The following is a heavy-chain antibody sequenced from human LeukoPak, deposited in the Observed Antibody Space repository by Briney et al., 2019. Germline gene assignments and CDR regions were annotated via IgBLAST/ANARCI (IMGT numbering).Heavy chain of an antibody. CDR1: GGSISSYY. D-gene: IGHD6-13*01. V-gene: IGHV4-4*07. CDR2: IYTSGST. J-gene: IGHJ4*02. Sequence: PSETLSLTCTVSGGSISSYYWSWIRQPAGKGLEWIGRIYTSGSTNYNPSLKSRVTMSVDTSNNQFSLKLSSVTAAATAVYYCARDDPTFGYSSSWYKGGYFDYWGPGTLVTVSS. CDR3: ARDDPTFGYSSSWYKGGYFDY.